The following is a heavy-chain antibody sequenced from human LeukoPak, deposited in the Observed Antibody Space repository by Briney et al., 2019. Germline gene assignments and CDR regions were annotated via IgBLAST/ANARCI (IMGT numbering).Heavy chain of an antibody. Sequence: PGGSLRLSCAASGFTFDRHAMSWVRQAPGKGLEWVSAINFSGGTKYYADSVKGRISISRDNSKNTLYLQMNSLRAEDTAVYYCARGFCSTSCYTLYYYYGMDVWGQGTTVTVSS. D-gene: IGHD2-2*02. V-gene: IGHV3-23*01. CDR2: INFSGGTK. CDR1: GFTFDRHA. CDR3: ARGFCSTSCYTLYYYYGMDV. J-gene: IGHJ6*02.